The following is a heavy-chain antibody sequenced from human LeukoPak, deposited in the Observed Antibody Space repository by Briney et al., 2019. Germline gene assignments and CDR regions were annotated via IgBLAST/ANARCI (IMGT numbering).Heavy chain of an antibody. V-gene: IGHV3-11*04. CDR2: ISNTGRTT. J-gene: IGHJ6*04. Sequence: GGSLRLSCAASGFAFSDYHMTWIRQAPGKGLEWISYISNTGRTTYYADSVKGRFTISRDDAKNSLFLEMNSLRAEDTAVYYCARDGSPLRSYEMDVWGKGTTVIVSS. CDR1: GFAFSDYH. D-gene: IGHD2-2*03. CDR3: ARDGSPLRSYEMDV.